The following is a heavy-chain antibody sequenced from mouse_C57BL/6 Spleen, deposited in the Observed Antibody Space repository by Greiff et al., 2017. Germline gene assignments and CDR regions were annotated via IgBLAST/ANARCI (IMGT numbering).Heavy chain of an antibody. J-gene: IGHJ2*01. CDR1: GYSITSGYY. V-gene: IGHV3-6*01. CDR2: ISYDGSN. Sequence: ESGPGLVKPSQSLSLTCSVTGYSITSGYYWNWIRQFPGNKLEWMGYISYDGSNNYNPSLKNRISITRDTYKNQVFLKLNSVTTEDTATYYCARDKDHFDYWGQGTTLTVSS. CDR3: ARDKDHFDY.